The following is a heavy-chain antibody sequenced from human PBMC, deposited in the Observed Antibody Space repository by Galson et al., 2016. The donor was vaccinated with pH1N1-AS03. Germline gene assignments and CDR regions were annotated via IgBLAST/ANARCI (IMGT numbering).Heavy chain of an antibody. CDR1: GFTFRIHE. CDR2: ISDSGGAR. CDR3: ARDLKWGFGGGLTYGMDV. V-gene: IGHV3-48*03. D-gene: IGHD5-12*01. J-gene: IGHJ6*02. Sequence: SLRLSCAAFGFTFRIHEMNWVRQAPGKGLEWVAYISDSGGARYHADSVKGRFTIPRDNDRKSLYLQVNSLRVEDTAIYYCARDLKWGFGGGLTYGMDVWGQGTTVTVSS.